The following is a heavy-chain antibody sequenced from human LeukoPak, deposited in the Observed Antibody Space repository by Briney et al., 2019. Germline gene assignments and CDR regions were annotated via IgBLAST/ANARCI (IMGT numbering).Heavy chain of an antibody. CDR1: GYSISSGYY. V-gene: IGHV4-38-2*01. D-gene: IGHD6-13*01. CDR3: ARINRQQLVLDH. Sequence: PSETLSLTCAVSGYSISSGYYWGWIRQPPGKGLEWIGSIYHSGSTYYNPSLKSRVTISVDTSKNQFSLKLSSVTAADTAVYYCARINRQQLVLDHWGQGTLVTVSS. J-gene: IGHJ5*02. CDR2: IYHSGST.